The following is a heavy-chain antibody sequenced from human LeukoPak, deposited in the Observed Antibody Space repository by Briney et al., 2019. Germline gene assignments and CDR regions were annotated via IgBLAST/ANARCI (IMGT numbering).Heavy chain of an antibody. CDR1: GGSISGYY. D-gene: IGHD3-22*01. V-gene: IGHV4-59*01. Sequence: PSETLSLTCTVSGGSISGYYWSWVRQSPEKGLESIGFIYSTGSTSYNPSLRSRVTISIDTSQNQFYLRLTSVTAADTAVYYCARDQYIYSDSSGYYDYWGQGTLVTVSS. J-gene: IGHJ4*02. CDR2: IYSTGST. CDR3: ARDQYIYSDSSGYYDY.